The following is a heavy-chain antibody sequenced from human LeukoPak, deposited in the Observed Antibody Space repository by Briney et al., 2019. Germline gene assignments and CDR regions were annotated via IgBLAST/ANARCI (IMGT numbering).Heavy chain of an antibody. CDR3: TKDIAPGGADI. D-gene: IGHD1-26*01. CDR2: IYWNSDRI. V-gene: IGHV3-9*01. J-gene: IGHJ3*02. Sequence: GGSLRLSCAGSGVTFHDYAMHWVRKAPGKGLEWVSGIYWNSDRIDYADSVKGRFTISRDNAKNSLYLQMNSLRTEDTALCYCTKDIAPGGADIWGQGTMATVSS. CDR1: GVTFHDYA.